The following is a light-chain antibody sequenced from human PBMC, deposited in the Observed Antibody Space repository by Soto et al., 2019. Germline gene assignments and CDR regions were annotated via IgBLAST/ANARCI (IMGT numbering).Light chain of an antibody. CDR1: QSISTY. CDR2: AAP. J-gene: IGKJ1*01. V-gene: IGKV1-39*01. Sequence: DSQMTQSPSSLSASVGDSVTITCRASQSISTYLNWYQLKPGNAPKLLLSAAPGFQSEVPSNFSGSGSGTDFTPTISSLQPEDFANYYCQQSYSSPRTFGQGTKVEIK. CDR3: QQSYSSPRT.